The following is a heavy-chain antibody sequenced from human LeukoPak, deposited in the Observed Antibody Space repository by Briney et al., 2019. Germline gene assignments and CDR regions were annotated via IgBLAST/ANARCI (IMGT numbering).Heavy chain of an antibody. CDR2: INPNSGGT. CDR1: GYTFTGYY. J-gene: IGHJ4*02. Sequence: ASVKVSCKASGYTFTGYYMHWVRQAPGQGLEWMGWINPNSGGTNYAQKFQGRVTMTRNTSISTAYMELSSLRSEDTAVYYCARDCSSTSCYLGFDYWGQGTLVTVSS. CDR3: ARDCSSTSCYLGFDY. D-gene: IGHD2-2*01. V-gene: IGHV1-2*02.